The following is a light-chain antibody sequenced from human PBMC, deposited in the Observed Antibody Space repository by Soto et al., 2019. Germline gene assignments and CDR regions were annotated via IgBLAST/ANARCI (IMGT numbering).Light chain of an antibody. CDR3: LQDYVYPWT. CDR1: QGIGND. V-gene: IGKV1-6*01. Sequence: AIQVTQSPSSLSASVGDRVTISCRASQGIGNDLGWYQQKPGKAPKLLIYEASTLQTGVASRFSGSGSGTDVTLTISSLQPEDFATYYCLQDYVYPWTFGQGTKVEVK. J-gene: IGKJ1*01. CDR2: EAS.